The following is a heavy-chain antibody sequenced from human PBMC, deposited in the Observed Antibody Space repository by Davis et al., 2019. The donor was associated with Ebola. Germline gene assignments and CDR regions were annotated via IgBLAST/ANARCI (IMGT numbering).Heavy chain of an antibody. CDR1: GYTFTGYY. CDR3: ARDMGMVHEANWFDP. V-gene: IGHV1-2*02. J-gene: IGHJ5*02. Sequence: ASVKVSCKASGYTFTGYYMHWVRQAPGQGLEWMGWINPNSGGTNYAQKLQGRVTMTTDTSTSTAYMELRSLRSDDTAVYYCARDMGMVHEANWFDPWGQGTLVTVSS. D-gene: IGHD3-10*01. CDR2: INPNSGGT.